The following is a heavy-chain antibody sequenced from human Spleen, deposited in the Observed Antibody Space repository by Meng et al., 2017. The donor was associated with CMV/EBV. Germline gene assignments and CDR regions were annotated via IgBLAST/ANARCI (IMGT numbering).Heavy chain of an antibody. J-gene: IGHJ4*02. Sequence: ASVKVSCKASGYTFTAHYFHWVRQAPGQGLEWMGWINPSSGGTNNAQKFQGRVTLTRDTSISTAYLELNRLRSDDAAVYFCARGSSAWRRPLFSDYWGQGTLVTVSS. CDR3: ARGSSAWRRPLFSDY. V-gene: IGHV1-2*02. CDR2: INPSSGGT. CDR1: GYTFTAHY. D-gene: IGHD6-19*01.